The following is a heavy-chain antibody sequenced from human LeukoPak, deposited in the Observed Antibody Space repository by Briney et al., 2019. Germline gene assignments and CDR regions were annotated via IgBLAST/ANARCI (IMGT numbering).Heavy chain of an antibody. CDR1: AFTFDDYA. CDR2: ISWNSGNI. D-gene: IGHD2-2*01. J-gene: IGHJ6*02. V-gene: IGHV3-9*01. Sequence: QAGRSLRLSCAASAFTFDDYAMHWVRQAPGKGLEWVSGISWNSGNIAYADSVKGRFTISRDNAKNSLDLQMNSLRVEDTALYYCAKANYQVLAPNHPYGLDVWGQGTTVTVSS. CDR3: AKANYQVLAPNHPYGLDV.